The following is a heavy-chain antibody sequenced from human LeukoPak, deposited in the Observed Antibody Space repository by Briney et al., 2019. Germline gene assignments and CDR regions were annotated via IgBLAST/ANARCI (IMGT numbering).Heavy chain of an antibody. D-gene: IGHD2-2*01. CDR1: GYSFSGYY. CDR2: INPNSGGT. CDR3: AREGCSSTSCYIIGDDNWFDP. Sequence: ASVKVSCKASGYSFSGYYIHWVRQAPGQGLEWMGWINPNSGGTNYAQKFQDRVTMTRGTPVSTGYMELSSLRSDDTAVYYCAREGCSSTSCYIIGDDNWFDPWGQGTLVTVSS. J-gene: IGHJ5*02. V-gene: IGHV1-2*02.